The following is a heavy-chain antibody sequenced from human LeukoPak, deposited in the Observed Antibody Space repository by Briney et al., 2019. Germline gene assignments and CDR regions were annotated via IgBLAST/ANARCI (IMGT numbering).Heavy chain of an antibody. V-gene: IGHV1-2*02. CDR1: GYTFTGYY. D-gene: IGHD3-22*01. CDR2: INPNSGGT. Sequence: ASVKVSCKASGYTFTGYYMHWVRQAPGQGLEWMGWINPNSGGTNYAQKFQGRVTMTRDTSISTAYMELSRLRSDDTAVYYCARDPYYYDSSGYYPYYFDYWGQGTPVTVSS. CDR3: ARDPYYYDSSGYYPYYFDY. J-gene: IGHJ4*02.